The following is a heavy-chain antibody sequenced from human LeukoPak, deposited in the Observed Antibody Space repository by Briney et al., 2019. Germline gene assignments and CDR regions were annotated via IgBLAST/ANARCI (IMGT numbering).Heavy chain of an antibody. V-gene: IGHV3-23*01. CDR1: GFTFSSYA. CDR3: AKRIHAAGDTRDALDI. Sequence: GGSLRLSCAASGFTFSSYAMSWVRQAPGKGLEWVSSLSDSGGSLYYADSEKGRFTISRDNSKNTLYLQTNSLRAEDTAVYYCAKRIHAAGDTRDALDIWGQGTMVTVSS. CDR2: LSDSGGSL. D-gene: IGHD6-13*01. J-gene: IGHJ3*02.